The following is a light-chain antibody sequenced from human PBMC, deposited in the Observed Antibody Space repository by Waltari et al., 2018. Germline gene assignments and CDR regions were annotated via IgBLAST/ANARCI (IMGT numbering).Light chain of an antibody. CDR3: QQSYDTPRT. Sequence: DFQMTQSPSSLSASVGDRVTITRRASQYISTYLNWYQQKPGKGPKLLIYAASTLQSGVPSRFSGSGSGTDFTFNISSLQLEDFATYYCQQSYDTPRTFGQGTKVEVK. V-gene: IGKV1-39*01. J-gene: IGKJ1*01. CDR2: AAS. CDR1: QYISTY.